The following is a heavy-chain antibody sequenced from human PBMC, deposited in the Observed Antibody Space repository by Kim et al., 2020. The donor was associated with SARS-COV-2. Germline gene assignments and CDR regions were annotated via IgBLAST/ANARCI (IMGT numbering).Heavy chain of an antibody. Sequence: GESLKISCKGSGYSFTSYWISWVRQMPGKGLEWMGRIDPSDSYTNYSPSFQGHVTISADKSISTAYLQWSSLKASDTAMYYCARGRRLGDYDILTGYYNVISWFDPWGQGTLVTVSS. D-gene: IGHD3-9*01. V-gene: IGHV5-10-1*01. J-gene: IGHJ5*02. CDR3: ARGRRLGDYDILTGYYNVISWFDP. CDR2: IDPSDSYT. CDR1: GYSFTSYW.